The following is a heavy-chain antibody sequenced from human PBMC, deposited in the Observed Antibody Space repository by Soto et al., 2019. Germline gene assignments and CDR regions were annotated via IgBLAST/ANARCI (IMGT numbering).Heavy chain of an antibody. D-gene: IGHD3-16*01. CDR1: GFSLTTRGVG. V-gene: IGHV2-5*02. CDR2: IYWDDDK. Sequence: QITLKESGPPLVKPTQTLTLTCTFSGFSLTTRGVGVGWIRQPPGKALECLALIYWDDDKRYSPSLQSRLSIPKDTSKNQVVLKMTNVDPVDTATYYCAHIPNYYQYDWFAPWGQGTLVSVSS. CDR3: AHIPNYYQYDWFAP. J-gene: IGHJ5*02.